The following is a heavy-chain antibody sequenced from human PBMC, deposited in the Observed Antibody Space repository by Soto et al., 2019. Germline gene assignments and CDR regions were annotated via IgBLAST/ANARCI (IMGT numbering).Heavy chain of an antibody. CDR1: GFTFSEYY. Sequence: GGSLRLSCAASGFTFSEYYMSWIRQAPGKGLEWVSYISSSGSTIYYADSVKGRFTISRDNAKNSLYLQMNSLRAEDTAVYYCARGVDYYDSSGTHLGDWFDPWGQGTLDNVSS. V-gene: IGHV3-11*01. J-gene: IGHJ5*02. CDR2: ISSSGSTI. D-gene: IGHD3-22*01. CDR3: ARGVDYYDSSGTHLGDWFDP.